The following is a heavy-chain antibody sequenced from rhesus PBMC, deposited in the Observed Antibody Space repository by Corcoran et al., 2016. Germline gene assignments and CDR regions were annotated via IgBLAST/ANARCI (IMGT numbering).Heavy chain of an antibody. V-gene: IGHV3-59*01. Sequence: EVQLVEFGGGLAKPGGSLSLSCAASGFTFSDYYMHWVRQASGKGLEWVSRISNGGGSTWYADSVKGRFTFSRENAKNTLYLQMNSLRIEDTAVYYCARERLGAFDFWGQGLRVTVSS. CDR3: ARERLGAFDF. J-gene: IGHJ3*01. D-gene: IGHD3-3*01. CDR1: GFTFSDYY. CDR2: ISNGGGST.